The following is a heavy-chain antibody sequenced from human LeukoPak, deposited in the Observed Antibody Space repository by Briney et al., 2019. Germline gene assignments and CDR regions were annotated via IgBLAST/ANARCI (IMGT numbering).Heavy chain of an antibody. CDR2: IYYSGST. CDR3: ARGVRFDY. Sequence: PSETLSLTCTVSGGSISSYYWSWIRQPPGKGLEWIGYIYYSGSTNYNPSLKSRVTISVDTSKNQFSLKLSSVTAADTAVYYCARGVRFDYWGQGTLVTVSS. V-gene: IGHV4-59*12. J-gene: IGHJ4*02. CDR1: GGSISSYY.